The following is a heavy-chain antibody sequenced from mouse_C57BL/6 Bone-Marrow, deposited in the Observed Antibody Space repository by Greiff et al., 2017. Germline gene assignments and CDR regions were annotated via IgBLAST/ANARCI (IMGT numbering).Heavy chain of an antibody. CDR2: IDPETGGT. CDR1: GYTFTDYE. V-gene: IGHV1-15*01. D-gene: IGHD4-1*01. CDR3: TSPGSMDY. Sequence: LVESGAELVRPGASVTLSCKASGYTFTDYEMHWVKQTPVHGLAWIGAIDPETGGTAYNQKFKGKAILTADKSSSTAYMELRSLTSEDSAVYYCTSPGSMDYWGQGTSVTVSS. J-gene: IGHJ4*01.